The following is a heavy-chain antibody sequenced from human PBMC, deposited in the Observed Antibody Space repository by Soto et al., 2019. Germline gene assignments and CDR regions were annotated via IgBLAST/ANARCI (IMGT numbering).Heavy chain of an antibody. V-gene: IGHV3-48*02. CDR2: ITDSSGTV. CDR3: ARDFGHGYYLDY. Sequence: PGGSLRLSCVASGFSFSNYHMNWVRQAPGKGLEWISYITDSSGTVHYAESVRGRFTISRDNAESSLFLQMNSLRDEDTAVYFCARDFGHGYYLDYWGRGTLVTVSS. D-gene: IGHD3-3*01. CDR1: GFSFSNYH. J-gene: IGHJ4*02.